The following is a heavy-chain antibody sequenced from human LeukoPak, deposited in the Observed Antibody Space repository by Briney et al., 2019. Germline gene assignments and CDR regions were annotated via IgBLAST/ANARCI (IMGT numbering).Heavy chain of an antibody. CDR2: IYHSGST. CDR3: ARVGVTTVVTRFDY. Sequence: SETLSLTCAVSGGSISSSNWWSWVRQPPGKGLEWIGEIYHSGSTNYNPSLKSRVTISVDKSKNQFSLKLSSVTAADTAVYYCARVGVTTVVTRFDYWGQGTLVTVSS. J-gene: IGHJ4*02. D-gene: IGHD4-23*01. V-gene: IGHV4-4*02. CDR1: GGSISSSNW.